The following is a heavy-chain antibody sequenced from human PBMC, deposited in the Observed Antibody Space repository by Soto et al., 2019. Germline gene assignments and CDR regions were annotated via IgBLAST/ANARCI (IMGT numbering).Heavy chain of an antibody. Sequence: PGGSLRLSCAASGFTFSSYAMSWVRQAPGRGLEWVSAISGSGGSTYYADSVKGRFTISRDNSKNTLYLQMNSLRAEDTAVYYCAKDPLYYYDPPYGMDVWGQGTTVTVSS. V-gene: IGHV3-23*01. CDR1: GFTFSSYA. CDR3: AKDPLYYYDPPYGMDV. J-gene: IGHJ6*02. D-gene: IGHD3-22*01. CDR2: ISGSGGST.